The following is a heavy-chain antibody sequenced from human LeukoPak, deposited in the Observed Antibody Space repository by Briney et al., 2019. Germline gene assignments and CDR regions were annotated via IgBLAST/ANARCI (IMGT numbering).Heavy chain of an antibody. CDR3: ARDGASYGKSAFDI. CDR1: GGSISSYY. Sequence: SETLSLTCTVSGGSISSYYWSWIRQPAGKGLEWIGRIYISGSTYYNPSLKSRVTISVDTSKNQFSLKLSSVTAADTAVYYCARDGASYGKSAFDIWGQGTMVTVSS. D-gene: IGHD5-18*01. J-gene: IGHJ3*02. V-gene: IGHV4-4*07. CDR2: IYISGST.